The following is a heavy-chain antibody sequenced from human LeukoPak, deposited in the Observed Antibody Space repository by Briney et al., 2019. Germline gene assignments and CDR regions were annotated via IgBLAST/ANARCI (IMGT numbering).Heavy chain of an antibody. CDR1: GYSISSGYY. D-gene: IGHD3-10*01. CDR2: IYHSGST. V-gene: IGHV4-38-2*02. Sequence: PSETLSLTCTVSGYSISSGYYWGWIRQPPGKGLEWIGSIYHSGSTYYNPSLKSRVTISVDTSKNQFSLKLSSVSAADTAVYYCARSYGSGSYYSLDYWGQGTLVTVSS. CDR3: ARSYGSGSYYSLDY. J-gene: IGHJ4*02.